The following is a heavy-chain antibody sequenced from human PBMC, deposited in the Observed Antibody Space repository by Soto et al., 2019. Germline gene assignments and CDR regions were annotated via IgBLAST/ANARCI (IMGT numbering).Heavy chain of an antibody. V-gene: IGHV2-5*02. J-gene: IGHJ4*02. CDR3: AHRVLRTVFGLVTTTAIYFDF. D-gene: IGHD3-3*01. CDR2: IYWDDDK. Sequence: QITLNESGPTQVKPRQTLTLTCTFSGFSLTTSGVGVGWIRQSPGKAPEWLALIYWDDDKRYSPSLKSRLTIPKDTSKTHVVLTMADLDPADTATYYCAHRVLRTVFGLVTTTAIYFDFWGQGTPVAVSS. CDR1: GFSLTTSGVG.